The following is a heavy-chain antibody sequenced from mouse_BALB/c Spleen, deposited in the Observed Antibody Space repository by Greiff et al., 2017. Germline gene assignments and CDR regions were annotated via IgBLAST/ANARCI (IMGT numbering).Heavy chain of an antibody. CDR2: ISTYYGDA. CDR1: GYTFTDYA. J-gene: IGHJ4*01. Sequence: QVQLKQSGAELVRPWVSVKISCKGSGYTFTDYAMHWVKQSHAKSLEWIGVISTYYGDASYNQKFKGKATVTVDKSSSTAYMELARLTSEDSAIYYCARGITTDAMDYWGQGTSVTVSS. V-gene: IGHV1S137*01. CDR3: ARGITTDAMDY. D-gene: IGHD1-1*01.